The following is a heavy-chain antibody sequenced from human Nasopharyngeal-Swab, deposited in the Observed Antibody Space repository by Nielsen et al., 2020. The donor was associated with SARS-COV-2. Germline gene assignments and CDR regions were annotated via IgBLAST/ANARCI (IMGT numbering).Heavy chain of an antibody. V-gene: IGHV1-2*06. Sequence: ASVKVSCKASGGTFSSYAINWVRQAPGQGLEWMGRINPNSGGTNYAQKFQGRVTMTRDTSTSTVYMELSSLRSEDTAVYYCARDRVLFWSGLIDYWGQGTLVTVSS. J-gene: IGHJ4*02. D-gene: IGHD3-3*01. CDR2: INPNSGGT. CDR1: GGTFSSYA. CDR3: ARDRVLFWSGLIDY.